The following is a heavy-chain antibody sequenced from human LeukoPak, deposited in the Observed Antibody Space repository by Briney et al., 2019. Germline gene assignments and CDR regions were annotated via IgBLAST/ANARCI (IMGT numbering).Heavy chain of an antibody. Sequence: ASVKVSCKESGYSFNSHYMHWVRQAPGQGLEWMGLINPSGSSTLYAQKFQGRVTMTRDMSTTTDYMELSSLKSEDTAVEYCARDNSVGDIAWWVDPWGQGTLVTVSS. CDR1: GYSFNSHY. V-gene: IGHV1-46*02. CDR3: ARDNSVGDIAWWVDP. J-gene: IGHJ5*02. CDR2: INPSGSST. D-gene: IGHD3-16*02.